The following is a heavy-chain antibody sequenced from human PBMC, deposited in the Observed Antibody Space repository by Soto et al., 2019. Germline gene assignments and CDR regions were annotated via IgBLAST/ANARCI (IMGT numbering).Heavy chain of an antibody. Sequence: SETLSLTCTVSCGSISSGGYYWSWIRQHPGKGLEWIGYIYYSGSTYYNPSLKSRVTISVDTSKNQFSLKLSSVTAADTAVYYCARDHGRNYYGSGSYGSWFDPWGQGTLVTVSS. J-gene: IGHJ5*02. CDR2: IYYSGST. CDR1: CGSISSGGYY. V-gene: IGHV4-31*03. D-gene: IGHD3-10*01. CDR3: ARDHGRNYYGSGSYGSWFDP.